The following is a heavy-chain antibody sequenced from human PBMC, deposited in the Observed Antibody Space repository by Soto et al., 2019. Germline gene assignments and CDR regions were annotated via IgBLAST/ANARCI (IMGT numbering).Heavy chain of an antibody. CDR2: IKDGGHT. CDR1: GGSLSGYY. D-gene: IGHD5-12*01. V-gene: IGHV4-34*01. CDR3: ARGQEGVVATH. J-gene: IGHJ4*02. Sequence: QVQLQQWGAGLLKPSETLSLNCAVNGGSLSGYYWSWIRQPPGKGLEWIGEIKDGGHTNYSPSLKSRATISSATANNPLSRRLNSVTAADTGVYYCARGQEGVVATHWDQGALVTVSS.